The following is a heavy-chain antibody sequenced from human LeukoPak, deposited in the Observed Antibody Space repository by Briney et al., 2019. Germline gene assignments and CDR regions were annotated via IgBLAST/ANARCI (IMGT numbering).Heavy chain of an antibody. Sequence: GGSLRLSCAASGFTFSSYWMNWARQAPGKGLEWVANIKEDGSEKYYVDSVKGRFTISRDNAKNSLYLQMNNLRAEDTAVYYCAREWFGELSFAYWGQGTLVTVSS. CDR3: AREWFGELSFAY. V-gene: IGHV3-7*01. CDR2: IKEDGSEK. CDR1: GFTFSSYW. D-gene: IGHD3-10*01. J-gene: IGHJ4*02.